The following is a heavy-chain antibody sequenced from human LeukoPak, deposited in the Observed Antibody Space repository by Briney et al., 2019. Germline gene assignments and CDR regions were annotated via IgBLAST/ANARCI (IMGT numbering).Heavy chain of an antibody. V-gene: IGHV4-59*01. CDR3: ASGRFGYSSSSDY. CDR1: GGSISSYY. J-gene: IGHJ4*02. Sequence: PSETLSLTCTVSGGSISSYYWSWIRQPPGKGLEWIGYIYYSGSTNYNPSLKSRVTISVDTSKNRFSLKLSSVTAADTAMYYCASGRFGYSSSSDYWGQGTLVTVSS. CDR2: IYYSGST. D-gene: IGHD6-6*01.